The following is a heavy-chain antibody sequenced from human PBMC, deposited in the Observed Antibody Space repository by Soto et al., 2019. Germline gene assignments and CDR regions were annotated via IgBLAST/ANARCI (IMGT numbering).Heavy chain of an antibody. CDR3: ARGTAMVSGYYYYGMDV. Sequence: QVQLVQSGAEVKKPGSSVKVSCKASGGTFSSYAISWVRQAPGQGLEWMGGIIPIFGTANYAQKFQGRVTINADESTSTADMELSSLRSEDTAVYYCARGTAMVSGYYYYGMDVWGQGTTVTVSS. V-gene: IGHV1-69*12. D-gene: IGHD5-18*01. J-gene: IGHJ6*02. CDR1: GGTFSSYA. CDR2: IIPIFGTA.